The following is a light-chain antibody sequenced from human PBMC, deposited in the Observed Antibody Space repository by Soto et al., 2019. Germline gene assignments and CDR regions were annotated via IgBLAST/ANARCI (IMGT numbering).Light chain of an antibody. V-gene: IGLV2-14*01. J-gene: IGLJ3*02. Sequence: QSALTQPASVSGSPGQSITISCTGTSSDVGGFNYVSWYQQHPDKAPKLMIYEVTDRPSGVSNRFSGSKSGNTASLTISGLQSEDEADYYCSSHTSSSTLVFGGGTKLTVL. CDR3: SSHTSSSTLV. CDR2: EVT. CDR1: SSDVGGFNY.